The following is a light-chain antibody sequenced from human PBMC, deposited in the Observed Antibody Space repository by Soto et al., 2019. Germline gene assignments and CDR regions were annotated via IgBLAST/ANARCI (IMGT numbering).Light chain of an antibody. V-gene: IGKV1-5*01. J-gene: IGKJ1*01. CDR2: DVS. CDR1: QNISIW. Sequence: DIQMTQSPSTLSASVGDRITITFRASQNISIWLAWYQQKPGKAPKLLIYDVSNLESGIPSRFSGSGSQTDFTLTISSLQPDDSATYYCQQYHTFWTFGQGTKVDI. CDR3: QQYHTFWT.